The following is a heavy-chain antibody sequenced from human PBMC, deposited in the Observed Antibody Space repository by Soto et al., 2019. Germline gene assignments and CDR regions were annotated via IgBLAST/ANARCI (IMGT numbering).Heavy chain of an antibody. CDR1: GGSISSSSYY. CDR3: ARLDSPYYYGMDV. V-gene: IGHV4-39*01. J-gene: IGHJ6*02. CDR2: IYYSGST. Sequence: ETLSLTCTVSGGSISSSSYYWGWIRQPPGKGLEWIGSIYYSGSTYYNPSLKSRVTISVDTSKNQFSLKLSSVTAADTAVYYCARLDSPYYYGMDVWGQGTTVTVSS.